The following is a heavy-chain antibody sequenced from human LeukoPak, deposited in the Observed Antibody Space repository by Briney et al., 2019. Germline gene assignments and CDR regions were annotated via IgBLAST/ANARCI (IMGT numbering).Heavy chain of an antibody. CDR3: AREEECSGGSCYSYGWFDP. CDR2: ISYTGST. Sequence: KPSETLSLTCTVSGSSINNGFSYWSWIRQSPGKGLEWIGHISYTGSTYYSPSLKSRVTISVDRSKNQFSLKLSSLTAADTAVYYCAREEECSGGSCYSYGWFDPWGQGTLVIVSS. J-gene: IGHJ5*02. V-gene: IGHV4-61*01. D-gene: IGHD2-15*01. CDR1: GSSINNGFSY.